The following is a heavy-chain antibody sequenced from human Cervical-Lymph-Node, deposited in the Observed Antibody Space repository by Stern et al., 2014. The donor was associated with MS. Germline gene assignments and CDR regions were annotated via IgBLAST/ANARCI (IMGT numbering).Heavy chain of an antibody. CDR2: FDPESGEM. CDR1: GYTLTELS. D-gene: IGHD2-21*01. V-gene: IGHV1-24*01. Sequence: QDQLVQSGAEVKKPGASVKVSCKVSGYTLTELSMHWVRQAPGKGLEWMGGFDPESGEMVYAQMLKGRVTMTEDTSTDTVYMELTSLKSEDTAIYYCATTMIVEAFDYWGQGTLVTVSS. J-gene: IGHJ4*02. CDR3: ATTMIVEAFDY.